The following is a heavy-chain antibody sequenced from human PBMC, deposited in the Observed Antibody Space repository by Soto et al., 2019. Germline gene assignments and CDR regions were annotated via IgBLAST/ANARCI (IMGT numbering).Heavy chain of an antibody. V-gene: IGHV1-8*01. D-gene: IGHD5-12*01. CDR3: ARGLRPRDGYNLGY. Sequence: QVQLVQSGAEVKKPGASVKVSCKASGYTFTSYDINWVRQATGQGLEWMGWMNPNSGNTGYAQKFQGRVTMTRNTSISTAYMELSSLRSEDTAVYYWARGLRPRDGYNLGYWGQGTLVTVAS. CDR1: GYTFTSYD. J-gene: IGHJ4*02. CDR2: MNPNSGNT.